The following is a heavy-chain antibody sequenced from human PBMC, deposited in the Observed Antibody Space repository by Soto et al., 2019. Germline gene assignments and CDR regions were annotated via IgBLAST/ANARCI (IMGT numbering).Heavy chain of an antibody. Sequence: QVQLVQSGAEVKKPGASVKVSCKASGYTFTSYDINWVRQATGQGLEWMGWMNPNSGNTGYAQKFRGRVTMTRNTSITTAYMELSSLRSEHTVVYYCARERTGTTSMEVWGQGTTVTVSS. D-gene: IGHD1-1*01. CDR3: ARERTGTTSMEV. CDR1: GYTFTSYD. J-gene: IGHJ6*02. V-gene: IGHV1-8*01. CDR2: MNPNSGNT.